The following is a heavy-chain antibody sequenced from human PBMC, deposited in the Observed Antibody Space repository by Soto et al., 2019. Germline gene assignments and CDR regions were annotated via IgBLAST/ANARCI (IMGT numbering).Heavy chain of an antibody. V-gene: IGHV3-23*01. J-gene: IGHJ1*01. CDR3: AKYRWGATTVTSIN. CDR1: GFTFSSYP. CDR2: ISGTSDMT. Sequence: EVQLLESGGDLVEPGGSLRLSCVGSGFTFSSYPMNWVRQAPGKGLEWVSAISGTSDMTYYANSVTGRFTISRDNSKNPLYLQVSSLRAQHTAIYYCAKYRWGATTVTSINCGLGTLVTVSS. D-gene: IGHD4-4*01.